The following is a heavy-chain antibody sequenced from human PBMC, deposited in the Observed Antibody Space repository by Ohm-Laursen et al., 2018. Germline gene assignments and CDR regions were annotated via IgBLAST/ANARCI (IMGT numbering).Heavy chain of an antibody. CDR2: INPNSDGS. J-gene: IGHJ6*02. CDR1: GYTFTDYY. D-gene: IGHD6-13*01. Sequence: SVKVSCKGSGYTFTDYYIHWVRQAPGQGLEWMGWINPNSDGSNFARKFQDRVTMTRDTSISTAYMELSRLRSDDTAVYYCARAAAGMEFYYGMDVWGHGTTVTVSS. V-gene: IGHV1-2*02. CDR3: ARAAAGMEFYYGMDV.